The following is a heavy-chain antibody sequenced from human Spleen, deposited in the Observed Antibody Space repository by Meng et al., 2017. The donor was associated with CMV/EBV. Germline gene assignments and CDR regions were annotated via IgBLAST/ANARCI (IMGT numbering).Heavy chain of an antibody. D-gene: IGHD4/OR15-4a*01. J-gene: IGHJ5*02. Sequence: GGSLRLSCAASGFTFSSYSMNWVRQAPGKGLVWVSRINSDGSSTSYADSVKGRFTISRDNAKNTLYLQMNSLRAEDTAVYYCARGGPRLTAYWFDPWGQGTLVTVSS. V-gene: IGHV3-74*01. CDR3: ARGGPRLTAYWFDP. CDR1: GFTFSSYS. CDR2: INSDGSST.